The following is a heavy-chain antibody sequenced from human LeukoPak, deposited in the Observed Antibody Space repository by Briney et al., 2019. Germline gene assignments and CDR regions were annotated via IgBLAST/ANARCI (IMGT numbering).Heavy chain of an antibody. CDR3: ARVPGGALNWFDP. V-gene: IGHV4-34*01. CDR2: INHSGST. J-gene: IGHJ5*02. CDR1: GFTFSSYG. Sequence: GSLRLSCAASGFTFSSYGMSWIRQPPGKGLEWIGEINHSGSTNYNPSLKSRVTISVDTSKNQFSLRLTSVTATDTAVYYCARVPGGALNWFDPWGQGTLVTVSS. D-gene: IGHD1-1*01.